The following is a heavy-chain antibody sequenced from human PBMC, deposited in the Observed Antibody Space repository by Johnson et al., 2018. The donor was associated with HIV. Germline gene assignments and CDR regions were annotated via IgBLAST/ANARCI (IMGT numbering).Heavy chain of an antibody. CDR3: HNPSSWSPSGDFDI. J-gene: IGHJ3*02. D-gene: IGHD6-13*01. CDR1: GFTFSDYY. CDR2: ISSSGSTI. Sequence: QVQLVESGGGLVKPGGSLRLSCAASGFTFSDYYMSWIRQAPGQGLEWVSYISSSGSTIYYADSVKGRFTISRDNAKNSLYLQMNSLRAEDTAVYYCHNPSSWSPSGDFDIWGQGTMVTVSS. V-gene: IGHV3-11*04.